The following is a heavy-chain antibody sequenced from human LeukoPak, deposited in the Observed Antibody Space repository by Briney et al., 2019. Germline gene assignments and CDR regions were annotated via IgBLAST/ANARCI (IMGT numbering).Heavy chain of an antibody. Sequence: GGSLRLSCVASGFPFSSYWMTWVRQAPGKGLEWVANIKQDGSKKSYVDSVKGRFTISRDNSKITLYLQMNSLRAEDTAVYYCAKETRNRGVDPWGQGTLVTVSS. V-gene: IGHV3-7*03. CDR3: AKETRNRGVDP. D-gene: IGHD1-14*01. J-gene: IGHJ5*02. CDR1: GFPFSSYW. CDR2: IKQDGSKK.